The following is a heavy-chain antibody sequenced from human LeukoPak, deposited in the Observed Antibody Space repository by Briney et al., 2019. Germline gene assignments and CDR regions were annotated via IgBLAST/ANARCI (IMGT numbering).Heavy chain of an antibody. CDR2: INPSGGST. D-gene: IGHD1-7*01. J-gene: IGHJ5*02. Sequence: ASVKVSCKASGYTFTSYYMHWVRQAPGQGLEWMGIINPSGGSTSYAQKFQGRVTITTDESTSTAYMELSSLRSEDTAVYYCARDKLRNWFDPWGQGTLVTVSS. CDR3: ARDKLRNWFDP. V-gene: IGHV1-46*01. CDR1: GYTFTSYY.